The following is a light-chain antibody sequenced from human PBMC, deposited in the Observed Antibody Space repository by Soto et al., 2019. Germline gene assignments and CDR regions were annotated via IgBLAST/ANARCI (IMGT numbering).Light chain of an antibody. V-gene: IGKV3-20*01. CDR3: QQYAGSFT. J-gene: IGKJ5*01. Sequence: EIVLTQSPCTLSLSPGERATLSCRASQSVYNNYLAWYRQRPGQDTKLLIYGASTRATGIPDRFSGSGSGTDFTLTISRLEPEDFAVYYCQQYAGSFTFGQGTRLEIK. CDR1: QSVYNNY. CDR2: GAS.